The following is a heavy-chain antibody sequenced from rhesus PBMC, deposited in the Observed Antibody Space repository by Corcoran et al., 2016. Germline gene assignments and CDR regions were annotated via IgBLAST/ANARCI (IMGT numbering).Heavy chain of an antibody. D-gene: IGHD3-34*01. Sequence: QVQLQESGPGLVKASETLSLTGAASGASISSYWWNWIRQPPGKGLEWIGEINGNSGITNYNPSLKSRVTFSKDASKNQFSLKLSSVTAADTAVYYCANQVNQGGLDSWGQGVVVSVSS. J-gene: IGHJ6*01. CDR2: INGNSGIT. CDR1: GASISSYW. V-gene: IGHV4-80*01. CDR3: ANQVNQGGLDS.